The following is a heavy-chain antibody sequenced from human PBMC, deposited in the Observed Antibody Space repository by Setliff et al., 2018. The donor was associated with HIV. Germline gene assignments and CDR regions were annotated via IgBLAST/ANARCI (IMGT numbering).Heavy chain of an antibody. Sequence: SETLSLTCAVYGGSLNNHFWTWIRQAPGKGLEWIAEINHSGDSNYSPSLKSRVTMSVDTSKNQFSLKLSSVTAADTAVYYCARQPIKGYTYGFIDYWGQGTLVTVSS. CDR2: INHSGDS. CDR3: ARQPIKGYTYGFIDY. D-gene: IGHD5-18*01. V-gene: IGHV4-34*01. CDR1: GGSLNNHF. J-gene: IGHJ4*02.